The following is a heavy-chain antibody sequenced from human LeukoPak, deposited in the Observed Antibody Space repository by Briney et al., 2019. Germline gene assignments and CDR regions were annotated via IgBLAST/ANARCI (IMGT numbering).Heavy chain of an antibody. D-gene: IGHD3/OR15-3a*01. Sequence: PSETLSLTCSVSGGSISSSSYCWGWIRQPPGKGLEWIGSIYYSGSTYYNPSLKSRVTISVDTSKNQFSLKLSSVTAADTAVYYCARLSTMGLTFDYWGQGTLVTVSS. J-gene: IGHJ4*02. CDR1: GGSISSSSYC. CDR2: IYYSGST. V-gene: IGHV4-39*01. CDR3: ARLSTMGLTFDY.